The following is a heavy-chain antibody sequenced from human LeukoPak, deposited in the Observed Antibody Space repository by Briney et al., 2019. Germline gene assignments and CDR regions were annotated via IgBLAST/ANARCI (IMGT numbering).Heavy chain of an antibody. CDR2: ISYDGSNK. Sequence: GRSLRLSCAASGFTFSSYAMQWVRQAPGKGLEWVAVISYDGSNKYYADSVKGRFTISRDNSKNTLYLQMNSLRAEDTAVYYCARNYYDSSGYYFDYWGQGTLVTVSS. CDR1: GFTFSSYA. V-gene: IGHV3-30-3*01. CDR3: ARNYYDSSGYYFDY. D-gene: IGHD3-22*01. J-gene: IGHJ4*02.